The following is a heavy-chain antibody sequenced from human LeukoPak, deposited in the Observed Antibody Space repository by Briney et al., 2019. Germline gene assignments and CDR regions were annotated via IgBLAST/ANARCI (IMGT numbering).Heavy chain of an antibody. D-gene: IGHD6-13*01. CDR1: GFTFSSYA. Sequence: PGGSLRLSCAASGFTFSSYAMSWVRQAPGKGLEWVSAISGSGGSTYYADSVKGRFTISRDNSKNTLYLQMNGLRAEDTAVYYCAKGEPGYSSSWYYFDYWGQGTLVTVSS. J-gene: IGHJ4*02. CDR2: ISGSGGST. CDR3: AKGEPGYSSSWYYFDY. V-gene: IGHV3-23*01.